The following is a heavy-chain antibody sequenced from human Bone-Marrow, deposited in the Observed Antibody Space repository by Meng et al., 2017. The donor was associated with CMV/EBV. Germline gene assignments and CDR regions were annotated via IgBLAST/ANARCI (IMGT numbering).Heavy chain of an antibody. V-gene: IGHV4-34*01. D-gene: IGHD2-2*01. CDR2: INHSGST. J-gene: IGHJ5*02. CDR3: ARERDSEVVPAALNWLDP. CDR1: GGSFSGYY. Sequence: SQTLSLTCAVYGGSFSGYYWSWIRQPPGKGLEWIGEINHSGSTNYNPSLKSRVTISVDTSKNQFSLKLSSVTAADTAVYYCARERDSEVVPAALNWLDPWGQGTLVTVSS.